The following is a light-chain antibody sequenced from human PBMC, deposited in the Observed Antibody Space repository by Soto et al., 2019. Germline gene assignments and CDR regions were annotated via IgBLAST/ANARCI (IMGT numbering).Light chain of an antibody. J-gene: IGLJ2*01. CDR1: NMGRKS. CDR2: HDS. CDR3: HVWDSSSDHVV. Sequence: SYELTQPPSVSVAPGKTAKITCWGNNMGRKSVHWYQQKPGKAPVLVIYHDSARPSGIPERFSGSNSGNTATLTISRVEAGDEADYYCHVWDSSSDHVVFGGGTKVTVL. V-gene: IGLV3-21*04.